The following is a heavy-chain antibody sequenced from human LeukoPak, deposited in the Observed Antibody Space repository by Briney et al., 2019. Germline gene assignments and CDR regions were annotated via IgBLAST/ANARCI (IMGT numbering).Heavy chain of an antibody. Sequence: GESLKISCKGSEYSFTSHWIGWVRQMPGKGLEWMGIIYFDDSDTRYSPSFQGQVTISADKSINTAYLQWSSLRASDTAMYYCARKSLQLWSHFDSWGQGTLVTVSS. CDR1: EYSFTSHW. D-gene: IGHD5-18*01. CDR2: IYFDDSDT. V-gene: IGHV5-51*01. J-gene: IGHJ4*02. CDR3: ARKSLQLWSHFDS.